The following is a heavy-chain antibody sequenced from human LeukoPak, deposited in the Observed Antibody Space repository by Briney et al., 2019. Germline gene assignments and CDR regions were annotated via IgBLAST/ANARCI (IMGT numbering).Heavy chain of an antibody. CDR3: ARPVGDYGKELYYMDV. D-gene: IGHD4-17*01. V-gene: IGHV1-46*01. J-gene: IGHJ6*03. CDR2: INPSGGST. Sequence: ASVKVSCKASGYTFTSYYMHWVRQAPGQGLEWMGIINPSGGSTSYAQKFQGRVTMTRDMSTSTVYMELSSLRSEDTAVYYCARPVGDYGKELYYMDVWGKGTTVTVSS. CDR1: GYTFTSYY.